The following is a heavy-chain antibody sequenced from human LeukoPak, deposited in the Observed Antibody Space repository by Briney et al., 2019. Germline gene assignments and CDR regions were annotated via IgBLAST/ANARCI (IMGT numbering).Heavy chain of an antibody. J-gene: IGHJ4*02. CDR2: TYYRSRWYN. Sequence: SQTLSLTCAISGDSVSSNSVAWHWIRQSPSRGLEWLGGTYYRSRWYNDHAVSVKSRITINPDTSKNQFSLQLNSVTPEDTAVYFCARDMYGYYYDTWGQGTLVTVSS. CDR3: ARDMYGYYYDT. D-gene: IGHD3-22*01. V-gene: IGHV6-1*01. CDR1: GDSVSSNSVA.